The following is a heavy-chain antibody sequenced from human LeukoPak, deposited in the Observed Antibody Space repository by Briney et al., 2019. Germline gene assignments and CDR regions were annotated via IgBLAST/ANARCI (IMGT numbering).Heavy chain of an antibody. CDR3: AKDGGLWVSAHWGDS. V-gene: IGHV3-23*01. Sequence: GGSLRLSCAASGFTFSSYTMSWVRQAPGKGLEGVWTITTSDGNTYYADSVKGRFTVSRDNSKNTLYLQMNSLRAEDTAVYYCAKDGGLWVSAHWGDSWGRGTLVTVSS. CDR2: ITTSDGNT. J-gene: IGHJ4*02. D-gene: IGHD7-27*01. CDR1: GFTFSSYT.